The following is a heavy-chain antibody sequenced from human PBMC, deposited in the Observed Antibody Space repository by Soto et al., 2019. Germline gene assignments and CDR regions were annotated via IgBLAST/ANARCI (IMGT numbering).Heavy chain of an antibody. J-gene: IGHJ4*02. Sequence: GGSLRLSCVASGFTFSTSEMNWVRQAPGKGLEWVSYITSSGSTIYYADSVKGRFTISRDNARNSLFLQMNSLRAEDTAVYYCARGNSPVDVYWGQGTLVTVPQ. CDR2: ITSSGSTI. D-gene: IGHD2-21*01. CDR1: GFTFSTSE. V-gene: IGHV3-48*03. CDR3: ARGNSPVDVY.